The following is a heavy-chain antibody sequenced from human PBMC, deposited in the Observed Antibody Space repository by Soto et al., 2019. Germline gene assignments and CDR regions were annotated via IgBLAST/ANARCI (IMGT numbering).Heavy chain of an antibody. J-gene: IGHJ4*02. CDR2: IYWNDDK. V-gene: IGHV2-5*01. D-gene: IGHD6-19*01. Sequence: QITLKESGPTLVNPTQSLTLTCTFSGFSLSTSGVGVGWIRQPPGKALEWLALIYWNDDKRYSPSLKSRLTITKDTSKNQVVLTMTNMDPVDTATYYCAHTTEYSSGWVSSYFDYWGQGTLVTVSS. CDR1: GFSLSTSGVG. CDR3: AHTTEYSSGWVSSYFDY.